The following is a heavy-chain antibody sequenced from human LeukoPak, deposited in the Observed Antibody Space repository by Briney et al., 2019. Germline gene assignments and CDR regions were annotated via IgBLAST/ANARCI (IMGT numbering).Heavy chain of an antibody. CDR1: GFTFSSYA. V-gene: IGHV3-23*01. CDR2: ISGSGGST. J-gene: IGHJ4*02. Sequence: PGGSLRLSCAASGFTFSSYAMSWVRQAPGKGLEWVSAISGSGGSTYYADSVEGRSTISRDNSKNTLYLQMNSLRAEDTAVYYCARVPQWELLVYYFDYWGQGTLVTVSS. D-gene: IGHD1-26*01. CDR3: ARVPQWELLVYYFDY.